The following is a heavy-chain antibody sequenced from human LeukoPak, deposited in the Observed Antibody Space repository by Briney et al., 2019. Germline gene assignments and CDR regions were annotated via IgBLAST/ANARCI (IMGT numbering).Heavy chain of an antibody. D-gene: IGHD6-19*01. J-gene: IGHJ3*02. CDR3: ASPRTVAGPVDAFDI. CDR2: ISSSSSYI. CDR1: GFTFSSYS. Sequence: KPGGSLRLSCAASGFTFSSYSMNWVRQAPGKGLEWVSSISSSSSYIYYADSVKGRFTISRDNAKNSLYLQMNSLRAEDTAVYYCASPRTVAGPVDAFDIWGQGTMVTVSS. V-gene: IGHV3-21*01.